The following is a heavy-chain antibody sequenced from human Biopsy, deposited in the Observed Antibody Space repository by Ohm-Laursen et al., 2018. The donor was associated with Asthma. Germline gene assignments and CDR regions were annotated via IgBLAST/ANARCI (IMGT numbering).Heavy chain of an antibody. Sequence: GASVKVSCKASGDSFSNYAISWVRQAPGQGLEWMGGLIPVLGTPDHAQMFGGRVTITADESTSTAYMELSSLSSEDTAVYYCARGYSGSDRIVYYYSGLEVWGQGTTVTVSS. V-gene: IGHV1-69*13. CDR3: ARGYSGSDRIVYYYSGLEV. CDR1: GDSFSNYA. CDR2: LIPVLGTP. D-gene: IGHD5-12*01. J-gene: IGHJ6*02.